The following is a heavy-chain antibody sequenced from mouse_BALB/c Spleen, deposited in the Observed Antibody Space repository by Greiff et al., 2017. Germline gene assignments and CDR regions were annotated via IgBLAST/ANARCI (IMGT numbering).Heavy chain of an antibody. V-gene: IGHV7-3*02. CDR3: ARDKATNVPGIAY. J-gene: IGHJ3*01. Sequence: EVQRVESGGGLVQPGGSLRLSCATSGFTFTDYYMSWVRQPPGKGLEWLGFIRNKANGYTTEYSASVKGRFTISRDNSQSNLYLQMNTLRAEDSATYYCARDKATNVPGIAYWGQGTPVTVSA. CDR1: GFTFTDYY. CDR2: IRNKANGYTT. D-gene: IGHD3-2*02.